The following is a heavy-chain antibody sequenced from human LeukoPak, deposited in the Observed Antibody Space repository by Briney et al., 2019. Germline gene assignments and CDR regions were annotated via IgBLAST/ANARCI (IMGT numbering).Heavy chain of an antibody. D-gene: IGHD6-25*01. Sequence: GPSLRLSCAASGFNLSRYEMNWVRHAPGKGLEGVSYIISCGNPLHSVDQVSGRLTITRDNDEISLYLQMSSLRAQDPAVYYCAREGTPIYSSGWVYMDVWGKGTTVTISS. CDR1: GFNLSRYE. CDR3: AREGTPIYSSGWVYMDV. V-gene: IGHV3-48*03. CDR2: IISCGNPL. J-gene: IGHJ6*03.